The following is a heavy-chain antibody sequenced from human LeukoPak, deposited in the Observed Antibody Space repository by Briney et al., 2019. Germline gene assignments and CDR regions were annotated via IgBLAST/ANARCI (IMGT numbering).Heavy chain of an antibody. CDR2: INPTGST. CDR1: GESFSGYY. J-gene: IGHJ5*02. CDR3: ARKDQYYYDSSGYYRTGWFDP. V-gene: IGHV4-34*01. Sequence: PSETLSLTCAVYGESFSGYYWSWIRQPPGKGLEWIGEINPTGSTNYKPSLKSRVTISVDTPKNQLSLKLSSVTAADTAVYYCARKDQYYYDSSGYYRTGWFDPWGQGTLVTVSS. D-gene: IGHD3-22*01.